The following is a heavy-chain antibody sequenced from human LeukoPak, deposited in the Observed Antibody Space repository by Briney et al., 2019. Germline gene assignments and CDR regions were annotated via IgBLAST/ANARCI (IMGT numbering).Heavy chain of an antibody. CDR2: ISSSSSYT. Sequence: GGSLRLSCAASGFTLSDYYMSWIRQAPGKGLEWVSYISSSSSYTNYADSVKGRFTISRDNAKNSLYLQMNSLRAEDTAVYYCARDKGGYDYVWGSYRSGSVDYYYYGMDVWGQGTTVTVSS. CDR3: ARDKGGYDYVWGSYRSGSVDYYYYGMDV. D-gene: IGHD3-16*02. CDR1: GFTLSDYY. V-gene: IGHV3-11*05. J-gene: IGHJ6*02.